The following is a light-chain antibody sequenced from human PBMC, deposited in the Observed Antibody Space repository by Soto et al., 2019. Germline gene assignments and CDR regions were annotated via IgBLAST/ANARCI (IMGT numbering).Light chain of an antibody. J-gene: IGKJ4*01. Sequence: EIVMTQSPATLSVSPGERATLSCRASQSVSSNFLDCYQHKPGQAPRLLIYGTSTRATGIPARFSGSGSGTDFTLTISRLDPEDFAVYYCQQYNSPLTFGGGTKVDI. CDR2: GTS. V-gene: IGKV3-15*01. CDR3: QQYNSPLT. CDR1: QSVSSN.